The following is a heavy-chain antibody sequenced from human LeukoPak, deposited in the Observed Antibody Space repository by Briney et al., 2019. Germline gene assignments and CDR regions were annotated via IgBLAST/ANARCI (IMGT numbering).Heavy chain of an antibody. CDR1: GFTFSSYE. D-gene: IGHD3-3*01. CDR2: ISSSGSTI. CDR3: ARGAYDFWSGYYNYYYYYMDV. Sequence: GGSLRLSCAASGFTFSSYEMNWVRQAPGKGLEWVSYISSSGSTIYYADSVKGRFTISRDNAKNSLYLQMNSLRAEDTAVYYCARGAYDFWSGYYNYYYYYMDVWGKGTTVTVSS. V-gene: IGHV3-48*03. J-gene: IGHJ6*03.